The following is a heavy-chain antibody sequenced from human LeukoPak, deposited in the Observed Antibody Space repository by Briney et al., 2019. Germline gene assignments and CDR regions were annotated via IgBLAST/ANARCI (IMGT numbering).Heavy chain of an antibody. V-gene: IGHV1-18*01. D-gene: IGHD3-10*01. J-gene: IGHJ6*02. Sequence: ASVKVSCKASGYTFTSYGISWVRQAPGQGLEWMGWISAYNGNTNYAQKLQGRVTMTTDTSTSTAYTELRSLRSDDTAVYYCARDLPYYYGSGSYYNDGGYYGMDVWGQGTTVTVSS. CDR1: GYTFTSYG. CDR3: ARDLPYYYGSGSYYNDGGYYGMDV. CDR2: ISAYNGNT.